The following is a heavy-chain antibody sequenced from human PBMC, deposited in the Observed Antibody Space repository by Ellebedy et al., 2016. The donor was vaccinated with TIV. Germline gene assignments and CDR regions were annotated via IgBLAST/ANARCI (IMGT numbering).Heavy chain of an antibody. V-gene: IGHV3-74*01. Sequence: PGGSLRLSCAASGFTFSSYRMSLVRQGPGKGLARVARLNSDGSTSDYAESVKGRFTISRDNARNTLYLQMKGLRVEDTAVYYCIRDGGWEVAWGQGTLVTVSS. CDR3: IRDGGWEVA. CDR1: GFTFSSYR. CDR2: LNSDGSTS. D-gene: IGHD3-16*01. J-gene: IGHJ5*02.